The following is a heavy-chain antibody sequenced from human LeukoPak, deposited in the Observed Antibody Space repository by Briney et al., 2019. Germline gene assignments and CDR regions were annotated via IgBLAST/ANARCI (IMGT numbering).Heavy chain of an antibody. CDR2: ISYDGSNK. V-gene: IGHV3-30*18. D-gene: IGHD4-17*01. CDR1: GFTVSSNY. J-gene: IGHJ3*02. Sequence: PGGSLRLSCAASGFTVSSNYMSWVRQAPGKGLEWVAVISYDGSNKYYADSVKGRFTISRDNSKDTLYLQMNSLRAEDTAVYYCAKDLNYGDYFDAFDIWGQGTMVTVSS. CDR3: AKDLNYGDYFDAFDI.